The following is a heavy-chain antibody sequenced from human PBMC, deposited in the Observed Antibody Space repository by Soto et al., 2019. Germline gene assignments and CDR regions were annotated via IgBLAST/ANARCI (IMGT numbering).Heavy chain of an antibody. CDR1: GGSFSGYY. CDR3: ARDLRFLEWLRPKTNWFDP. Sequence: QVQLQQWGAGLLKPSETLSLTCAVYGGSFSGYYWSWIRQPPGKGLEWIGEINHSGSTNYNPSLKSRVTISVDTSKNQFSLKRSSVTAADTAVYYCARDLRFLEWLRPKTNWFDPWGQGTLVTVSS. CDR2: INHSGST. D-gene: IGHD3-3*01. V-gene: IGHV4-34*01. J-gene: IGHJ5*02.